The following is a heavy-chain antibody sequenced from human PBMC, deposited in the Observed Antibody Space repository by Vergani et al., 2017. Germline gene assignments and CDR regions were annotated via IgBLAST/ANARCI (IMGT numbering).Heavy chain of an antibody. Sequence: EVQLLQSEGAVVQPGGSLRLSCVASGFTFSSHAMSWVRQGHGQGLEWLSSIKNTGDSTHYADSVKGRFTISRDNSKNNLYLQMNSLRAEDTAVYYCAKVIGIFGVVTPKVQFDYWGQGTLVTVSS. CDR2: IKNTGDST. V-gene: IGHV3-23*01. D-gene: IGHD3-3*01. CDR1: GFTFSSHA. J-gene: IGHJ4*02. CDR3: AKVIGIFGVVTPKVQFDY.